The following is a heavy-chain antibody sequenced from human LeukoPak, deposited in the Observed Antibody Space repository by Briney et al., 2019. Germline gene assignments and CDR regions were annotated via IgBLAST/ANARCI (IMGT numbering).Heavy chain of an antibody. J-gene: IGHJ4*02. CDR1: GFTFSSYN. CDR3: VRDWFDYIYGLFDY. CDR2: IKGRTDGGTT. V-gene: IGHV3-15*01. D-gene: IGHD5-18*01. Sequence: NPGGSLRLSCAASGFTFSSYNMNWVRQAPGKGLEWVGRIKGRTDGGTTEYATPMKDRISISRDDSKNTMYLQMNSLQTEDTAVYYCVRDWFDYIYGLFDYWGQGTLVTVSS.